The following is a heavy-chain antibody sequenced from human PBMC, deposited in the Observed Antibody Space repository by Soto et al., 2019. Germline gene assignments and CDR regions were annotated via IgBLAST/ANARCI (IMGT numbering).Heavy chain of an antibody. CDR1: GFTFSTYG. CDR3: ARDRTFRAGSYIY. D-gene: IGHD3-10*01. V-gene: IGHV3-33*01. CDR2: IWFDGSNK. J-gene: IGHJ4*02. Sequence: GGSLRLSCATSGFTFSTYGMHWVRQAPGKGLEWVAVIWFDGSNKYYADSVKGRFTISRDNSKNTLYLQMNSLRADDTAVYFCARDRTFRAGSYIYWGQGTLVTVS.